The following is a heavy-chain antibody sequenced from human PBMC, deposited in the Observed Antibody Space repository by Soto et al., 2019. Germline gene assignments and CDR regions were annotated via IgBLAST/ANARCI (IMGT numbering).Heavy chain of an antibody. CDR1: GYTFTSYD. Sequence: ASVKVSCKASGYTFTSYDINWVRQATGQGLEWMGRINPNSGSSSYAQKFQGRVTMTRDTSTSTVYMELSSLRSEDTAVYYCARGAPYSSSSGGYFDYWGQGTLVTVSS. CDR2: INPNSGSS. J-gene: IGHJ4*02. V-gene: IGHV1-8*01. CDR3: ARGAPYSSSSGGYFDY. D-gene: IGHD6-6*01.